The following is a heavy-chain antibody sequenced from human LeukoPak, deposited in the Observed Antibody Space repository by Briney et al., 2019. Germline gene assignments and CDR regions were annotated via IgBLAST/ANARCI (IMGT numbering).Heavy chain of an antibody. CDR3: ARGFITGTTYYYYYYYMDV. CDR1: GGSISSYY. CDR2: IYYSGST. D-gene: IGHD1-20*01. Sequence: SETLSLTCTVSGGSISSYYWSWIRQPPGKGLEWIGYIYYSGSTNYNPSLKSRVTISVDTSKSQFSLKLSSVTAADTAVYYCARGFITGTTYYYYYYYMDVWGKGTTVTVSS. V-gene: IGHV4-59*01. J-gene: IGHJ6*03.